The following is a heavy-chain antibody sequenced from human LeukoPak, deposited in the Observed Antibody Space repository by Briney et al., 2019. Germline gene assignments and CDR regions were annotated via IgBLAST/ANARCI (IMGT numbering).Heavy chain of an antibody. D-gene: IGHD3-22*01. Sequence: ASVKVSCKASGYTFTGYYMHWVRQAPGQGLEWMGWINPNSGGTNYAQKFQGRVTMTRDTSISTDYMELSRLRSDDTAVYYCARAALNYYDSSTWFDPWGQGTLVTVSS. CDR1: GYTFTGYY. CDR3: ARAALNYYDSSTWFDP. CDR2: INPNSGGT. J-gene: IGHJ5*02. V-gene: IGHV1-2*02.